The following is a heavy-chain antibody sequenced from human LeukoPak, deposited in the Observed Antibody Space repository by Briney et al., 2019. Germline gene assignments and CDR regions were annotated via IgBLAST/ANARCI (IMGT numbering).Heavy chain of an antibody. CDR2: INPNSGGT. Sequence: ASVKVSCKASGYTFTGYYMHWVRQAPGQGREGMGWINPNSGGTNYAQKFQGRVTMTRDTSISTAYMELSRLRSDDTAVYYCARTDGIVVVTASVAVFDPWGQGTLVTVSS. V-gene: IGHV1-2*02. CDR1: GYTFTGYY. CDR3: ARTDGIVVVTASVAVFDP. D-gene: IGHD2-21*02. J-gene: IGHJ5*02.